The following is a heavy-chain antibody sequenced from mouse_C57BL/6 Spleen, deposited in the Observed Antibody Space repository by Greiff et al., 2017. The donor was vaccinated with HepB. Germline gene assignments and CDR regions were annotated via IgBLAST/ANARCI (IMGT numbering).Heavy chain of an antibody. J-gene: IGHJ1*03. Sequence: EVKLQESGPVLVKPGASVKMSCKASGYTFTDYYMNWVKQSHGKSLEWIGVIHPYNGGTSYNQKFKGKATLTVDKSSSTAYMALNSLTSEDSAVYYCARRPGVGDSYWYFDVWGTGTTVTVSS. CDR1: GYTFTDYY. CDR2: IHPYNGGT. D-gene: IGHD1-3*01. V-gene: IGHV1-19*01. CDR3: ARRPGVGDSYWYFDV.